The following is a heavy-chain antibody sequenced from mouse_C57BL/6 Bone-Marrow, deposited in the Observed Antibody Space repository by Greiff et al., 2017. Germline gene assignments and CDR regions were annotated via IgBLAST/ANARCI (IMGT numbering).Heavy chain of an antibody. J-gene: IGHJ1*03. Sequence: QVQLQQPGAELVKPGASVQMSCKASGYTFPSYWLTWVKQRPGQGLEWIGDIYPGSGSPNYNEKFKSKATLTVDTSSSTAYMQLSSLTSEDSAVYYCARVDWYFDVWGTGTTVTVSS. CDR2: IYPGSGSP. V-gene: IGHV1-55*01. CDR3: ARVDWYFDV. CDR1: GYTFPSYW.